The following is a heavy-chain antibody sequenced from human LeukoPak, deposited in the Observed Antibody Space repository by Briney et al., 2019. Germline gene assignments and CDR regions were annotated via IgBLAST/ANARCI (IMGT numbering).Heavy chain of an antibody. Sequence: SETLSLTCTVPGGSITSIHYYWGWISQPPGKGLEWIGNIYYFGSTYYNPSLRSRVTISVDTSKNQFSLKLSSVTAADTALYYCARMTCGGGTCWWFDPWGQGTLVTVSS. CDR3: ARMTCGGGTCWWFDP. CDR1: GGSITSIHYY. J-gene: IGHJ5*02. V-gene: IGHV4-39*01. D-gene: IGHD2-15*01. CDR2: IYYFGST.